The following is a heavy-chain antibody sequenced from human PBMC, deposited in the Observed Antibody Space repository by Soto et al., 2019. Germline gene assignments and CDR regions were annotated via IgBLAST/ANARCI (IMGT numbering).Heavy chain of an antibody. CDR1: GFTFSSYG. CDR3: AKLCSSTSWADY. D-gene: IGHD2-2*01. Sequence: GGSLRLSCAASGFTFSSYGMHWVRQAPGKGLEWVAVISYDGSNKYYADSVKGRFTISRDNSKSTLYLQMNSLRAEDTAVYYCAKLCSSTSWADYWGQGTLVTVSS. J-gene: IGHJ4*02. CDR2: ISYDGSNK. V-gene: IGHV3-30*18.